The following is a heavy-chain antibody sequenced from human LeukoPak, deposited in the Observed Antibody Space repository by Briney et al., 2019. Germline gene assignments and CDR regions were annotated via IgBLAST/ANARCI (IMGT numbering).Heavy chain of an antibody. D-gene: IGHD6-13*01. Sequence: GGSLRLSCAASGFTFSSYWMSWVRQAPGKGLEWVANIKQDGSEKYYVDSVKGRFTISRDNSKNTLYLQMNSLRAEDTAVYYCAKGYSSSWYWFDPWGQGTLVTVSS. V-gene: IGHV3-7*03. CDR2: IKQDGSEK. CDR1: GFTFSSYW. CDR3: AKGYSSSWYWFDP. J-gene: IGHJ5*02.